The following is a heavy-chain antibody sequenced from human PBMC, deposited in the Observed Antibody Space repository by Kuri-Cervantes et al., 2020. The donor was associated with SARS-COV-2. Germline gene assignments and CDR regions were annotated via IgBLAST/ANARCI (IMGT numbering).Heavy chain of an antibody. Sequence: GGSLRLSCAASGFTFNNYWMHWVRQGPGQGLVWVSRISSDGSTTDYADSVKGRFTISRDNAKNTLYLEMNSLRAEDTAVYYCVRVRRYALGIVLGHYFDYWGQGTLVTVSS. D-gene: IGHD3-16*01. J-gene: IGHJ4*02. CDR3: VRVRRYALGIVLGHYFDY. V-gene: IGHV3-74*01. CDR1: GFTFNNYW. CDR2: ISSDGSTT.